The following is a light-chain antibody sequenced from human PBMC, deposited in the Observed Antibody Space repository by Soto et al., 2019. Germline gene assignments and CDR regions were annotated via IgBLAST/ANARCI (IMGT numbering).Light chain of an antibody. CDR3: SSYADSNSYV. CDR1: SSDVGGYNY. J-gene: IGLJ1*01. CDR2: EVT. V-gene: IGLV2-8*01. Sequence: QSVLTQPPSASRSPEQSVTISCTGTSSDVGGYNYVYWYQQHPGKAPKLMIYEVTKRPSGVPDRFSGSKSGNTASLTVSGLQVEDEADYYCSSYADSNSYVFGTGTKVTVL.